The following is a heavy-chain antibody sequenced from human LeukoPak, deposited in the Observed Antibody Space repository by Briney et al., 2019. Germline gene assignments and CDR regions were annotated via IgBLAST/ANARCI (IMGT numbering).Heavy chain of an antibody. V-gene: IGHV3-23*01. CDR1: GFTFSSYA. CDR3: AKDREARITMVRGVIGSPPHLYGMDV. D-gene: IGHD3-10*01. Sequence: GGSLRLSCAASGFTFSSYAMSWVRQAPGKGLEWVSAISGSGGSTYYADSVKGRFTISRDNSRNTLYLQMNSLRAEDTAVYYCAKDREARITMVRGVIGSPPHLYGMDVWGQGTTVTVSS. CDR2: ISGSGGST. J-gene: IGHJ6*02.